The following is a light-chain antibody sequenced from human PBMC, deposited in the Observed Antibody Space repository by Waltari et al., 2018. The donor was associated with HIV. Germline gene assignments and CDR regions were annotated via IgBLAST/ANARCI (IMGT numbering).Light chain of an antibody. CDR3: QQYYSTPPT. CDR2: WAS. CDR1: TSVLYSSNNKNY. J-gene: IGKJ1*01. Sequence: DIVMTKSPDSLAVSLGERATINCKSSTSVLYSSNNKNYLAWYQQKPGQPPKLLIYWASTRESGVPDRFTGSGSGTDFTLTISSLQAEDVAVYYCQQYYSTPPTFGQGTKVEIK. V-gene: IGKV4-1*01.